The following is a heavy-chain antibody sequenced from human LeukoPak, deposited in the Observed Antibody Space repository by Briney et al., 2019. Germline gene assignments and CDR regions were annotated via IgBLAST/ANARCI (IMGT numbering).Heavy chain of an antibody. CDR2: INHSGST. CDR3: AVHIVVVPAAKKKNWFDP. CDR1: GGSFSGYY. D-gene: IGHD2-2*01. Sequence: SEALSLTCAVYGGSFSGYYWSWIRQPPGKGLEWIGEINHSGSTNYNPSLKSRVTISVDTSKNQFSLKLSSVTAADTAVYYCAVHIVVVPAAKKKNWFDPWGQGTLVTVSS. V-gene: IGHV4-34*01. J-gene: IGHJ5*02.